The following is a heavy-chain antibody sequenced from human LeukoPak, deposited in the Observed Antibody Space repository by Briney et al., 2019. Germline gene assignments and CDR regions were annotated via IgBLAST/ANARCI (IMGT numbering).Heavy chain of an antibody. J-gene: IGHJ4*02. D-gene: IGHD5-18*01. CDR2: IYTSGST. CDR3: AGDLYSYGSEYFDY. CDR1: GDSISSYY. Sequence: SETLCLSCTVSGDSISSYYWSWIRQPAGMGLEWIGRIYTSGSTNYNPSLKSRVTMSVDTSKNQFSLKLSSVTAADTAVYYCAGDLYSYGSEYFDYWGQGTLVTVSS. V-gene: IGHV4-4*07.